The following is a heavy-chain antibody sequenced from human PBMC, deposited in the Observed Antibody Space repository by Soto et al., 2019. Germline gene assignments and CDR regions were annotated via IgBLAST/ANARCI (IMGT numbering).Heavy chain of an antibody. CDR3: ARVEVVLMVYAGRGGMDV. CDR1: GFTFSSYA. CDR2: ISYDGSNK. Sequence: QVQLVESGGGVVQPGRSLRLSCAASGFTFSSYAMHWVRQAPGKGLEWVAVISYDGSNKYYADSVKGRFTISRDNSKNTLYLQMNSLRAEETAVYYCARVEVVLMVYAGRGGMDVWGQGTTVTVSS. D-gene: IGHD2-8*01. J-gene: IGHJ6*02. V-gene: IGHV3-30-3*01.